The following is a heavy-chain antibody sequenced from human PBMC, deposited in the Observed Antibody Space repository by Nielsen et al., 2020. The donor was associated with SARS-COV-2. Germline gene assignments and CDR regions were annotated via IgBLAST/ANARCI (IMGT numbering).Heavy chain of an antibody. J-gene: IGHJ4*02. CDR2: IYYSGST. V-gene: IGHV4-61*01. D-gene: IGHD1-14*01. CDR3: ARGTITSPLDY. Sequence: GSLRLSCTVSGYSISSGYYWGWIRQPPGKGLEWIGYIYYSGSTNYNPSLKSRVTISVDTSKNQFSLKLSSVTAADTAVYYCARGTITSPLDYWGQGTLVTVSS. CDR1: GYSISSGYY.